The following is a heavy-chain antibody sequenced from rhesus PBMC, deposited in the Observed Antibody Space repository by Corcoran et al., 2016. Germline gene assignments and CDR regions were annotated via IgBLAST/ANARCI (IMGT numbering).Heavy chain of an antibody. J-gene: IGHJ4*01. CDR3: ARDRRIAAAGTGFDY. D-gene: IGHD6-31*01. CDR1: GGSISSNY. CDR2: ISGSGGSP. Sequence: QLQLQESGPGLVKPSETLSLTCAVSGGSISSNYWSWIRKPPGKGLEWIGRISGSGGSPDYNPSLKSRVTISTDTSKNQCSLKLSSVTAADTAVYYCARDRRIAAAGTGFDYWGQGVLVTVSS. V-gene: IGHV4-173*01.